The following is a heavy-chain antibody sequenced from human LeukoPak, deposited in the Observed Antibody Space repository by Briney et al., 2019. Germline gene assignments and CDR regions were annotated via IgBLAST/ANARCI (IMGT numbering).Heavy chain of an antibody. J-gene: IGHJ4*02. D-gene: IGHD1-26*01. CDR3: ARDAHSVGATRFDY. V-gene: IGHV4-61*01. CDR1: GVSVRNTNHY. Sequence: SETLSLTCSVSGVSVRNTNHYWSWIRQPPGKGLEWIGHIYYSGGTNYNPSLKSRVTISVDMSKNQFSLNLTSVTAADTAVYYCARDAHSVGATRFDYWAQGTPVTVSS. CDR2: IYYSGGT.